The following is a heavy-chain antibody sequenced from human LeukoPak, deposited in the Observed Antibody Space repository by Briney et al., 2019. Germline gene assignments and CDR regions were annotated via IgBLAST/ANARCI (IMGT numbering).Heavy chain of an antibody. V-gene: IGHV4-39*01. CDR2: IYYSGST. J-gene: IGHJ5*02. CDR3: ARRAPSRYSGSYYNWFDP. CDR1: GGSISSYY. Sequence: KPSETLSLTCTVSGGSISSYYWGWIRQPPGKGLEWIGSIYYSGSTYYNPSLKSRVTISVDTSKNQFSLKLSSVTAADTAVYYCARRAPSRYSGSYYNWFDPWGQGTLVTVSS. D-gene: IGHD1-26*01.